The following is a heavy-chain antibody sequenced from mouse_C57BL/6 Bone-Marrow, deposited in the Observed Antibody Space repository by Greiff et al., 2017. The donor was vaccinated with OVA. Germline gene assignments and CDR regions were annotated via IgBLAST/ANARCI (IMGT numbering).Heavy chain of an antibody. Sequence: QVQLQQPGAELVKPGASVKLSCKASGYTFTSYWMHWVKQRPGPGLEWIGMIHPNSGSTNYNEKFKSKATLTVDKSSSTAYMQLSSLTSEDAAVYYCAMGGNWDYFDYWGQGTTLTVSS. J-gene: IGHJ2*01. V-gene: IGHV1-64*01. D-gene: IGHD4-1*01. CDR3: AMGGNWDYFDY. CDR2: IHPNSGST. CDR1: GYTFTSYW.